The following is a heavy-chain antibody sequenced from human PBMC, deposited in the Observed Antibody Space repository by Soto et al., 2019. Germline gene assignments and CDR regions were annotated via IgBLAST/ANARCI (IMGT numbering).Heavy chain of an antibody. CDR1: GGSFSGYY. J-gene: IGHJ4*02. CDR3: ARGGSNYDILTGWGPYYRLEKQYYFDY. Sequence: SETLSLTCAVYGGSFSGYYWSWIRQPPGKGLEWIGEINHSGSTNYNPSLKSRVTISVDTSKNQFSLKLSSVTAADTAVYYCARGGSNYDILTGWGPYYRLEKQYYFDYWGQGTLVTVSS. V-gene: IGHV4-34*01. D-gene: IGHD3-9*01. CDR2: INHSGST.